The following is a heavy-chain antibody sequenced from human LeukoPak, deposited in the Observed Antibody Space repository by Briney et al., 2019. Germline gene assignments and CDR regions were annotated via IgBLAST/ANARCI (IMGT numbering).Heavy chain of an antibody. Sequence: LETLSLTCTVSGGSISSYYWSWIRQPAGKGLEWIGRICTSGSTNYNPSLKSRVTISVDRSKNQFSLKLSSVTAADTAVYYCARDGIAAAGTDAFDIWGQGTMVTVSS. CDR1: GGSISSYY. CDR3: ARDGIAAAGTDAFDI. V-gene: IGHV4-4*07. D-gene: IGHD6-13*01. CDR2: ICTSGST. J-gene: IGHJ3*02.